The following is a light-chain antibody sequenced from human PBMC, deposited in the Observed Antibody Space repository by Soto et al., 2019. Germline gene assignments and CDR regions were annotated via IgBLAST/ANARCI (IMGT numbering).Light chain of an antibody. CDR1: QSISSW. Sequence: IQMTQSPSTLSASVGDRVTITCRASQSISSWLAWYQQKPGQAPKLLIYDASSLESGVPSRFSGSGSGTEFTLTISSLQPDDFATYYCQQYNGYSWTFGQGTKV. CDR2: DAS. V-gene: IGKV1-5*01. CDR3: QQYNGYSWT. J-gene: IGKJ1*01.